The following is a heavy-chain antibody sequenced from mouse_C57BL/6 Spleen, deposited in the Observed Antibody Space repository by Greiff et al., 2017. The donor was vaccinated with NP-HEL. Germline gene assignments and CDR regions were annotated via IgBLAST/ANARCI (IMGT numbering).Heavy chain of an antibody. Sequence: VQLQQSGPELVKPGASVKISCKASGYAFSSYCMNWVKQRPGKGLEWIGRIYPGDGDTNYNGKFKGKATLTADKSSSTAYMQLSSLTSEDSAVYFCGTETDYAMDYWGQGTSVTVSS. V-gene: IGHV1-82*01. CDR2: IYPGDGDT. J-gene: IGHJ4*01. CDR1: GYAFSSYC. CDR3: GTETDYAMDY.